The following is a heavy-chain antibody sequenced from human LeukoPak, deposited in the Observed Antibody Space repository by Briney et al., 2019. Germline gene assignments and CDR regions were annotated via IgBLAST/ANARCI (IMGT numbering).Heavy chain of an antibody. D-gene: IGHD3-22*01. Sequence: GGSLRLSCAASGFTFSDYYMSWIRQAPGKGLEWVSYISSSGSTIYYADSVKGRFTISRDNAKNSLYLQMNSLRAEDTAVYYCARVGTMIVDEVIPGFERYYYMDVWGKGTTVTVSS. CDR3: ARVGTMIVDEVIPGFERYYYMDV. J-gene: IGHJ6*03. V-gene: IGHV3-11*04. CDR1: GFTFSDYY. CDR2: ISSSGSTI.